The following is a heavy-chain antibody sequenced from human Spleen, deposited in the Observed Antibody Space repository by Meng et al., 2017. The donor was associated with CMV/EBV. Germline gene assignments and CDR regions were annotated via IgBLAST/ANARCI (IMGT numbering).Heavy chain of an antibody. J-gene: IGHJ4*02. D-gene: IGHD6-6*01. CDR3: ARDPGIEARDDY. CDR1: GPTFDSYS. V-gene: IGHV3-30*04. Sequence: GGSLRLSCAASGPTFDSYSMHWVRQAPGKGLEWVAGISYDGSHKYYPDSVKGRFTISRDNSKNMVYLQMNSLRAEDTAVYYCARDPGIEARDDYWGQGTLVTVSS. CDR2: ISYDGSHK.